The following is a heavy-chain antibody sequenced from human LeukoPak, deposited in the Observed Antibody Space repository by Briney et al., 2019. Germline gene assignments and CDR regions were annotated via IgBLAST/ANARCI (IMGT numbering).Heavy chain of an antibody. Sequence: PGGSLRLSCATSGXTFSSYALSWVRQAPGKGLEWVLGIGASGGSTYYADSVKGRFTISRDNSKNTLYLQMNSLRTEDTAVYYCAKAEGYDILTGLDYWGQGTLVTVSS. J-gene: IGHJ4*02. V-gene: IGHV3-23*01. CDR2: IGASGGST. CDR3: AKAEGYDILTGLDY. CDR1: GXTFSSYA. D-gene: IGHD3-9*01.